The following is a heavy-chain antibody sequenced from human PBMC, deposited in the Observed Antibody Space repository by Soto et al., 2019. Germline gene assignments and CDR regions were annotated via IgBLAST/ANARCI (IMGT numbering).Heavy chain of an antibody. CDR3: SRSPEVGVRGAY. J-gene: IGHJ4*02. D-gene: IGHD3-16*01. Sequence: EVQLVESGGGLVKPGGSLRLSCTGSGFPFSAYNINWVHQAPGKGLEWVSSITVGSSHIYQPNSMKGRFTISRDDAKNSVYLQIDSLRDEDMALYYCSRSPEVGVRGAYWGQGTLVTVSS. CDR1: GFPFSAYN. CDR2: ITVGSSHI. V-gene: IGHV3-21*01.